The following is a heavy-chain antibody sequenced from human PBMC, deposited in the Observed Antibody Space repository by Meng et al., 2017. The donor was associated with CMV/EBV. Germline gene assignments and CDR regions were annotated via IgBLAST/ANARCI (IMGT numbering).Heavy chain of an antibody. Sequence: GGSLRLSCAASGFTFSYYYMSWIRQAPGKGLEWVSDISSCGINIYYADSVKGRFTISRDNAKNSLYLQMNSLRAEDTAVYYCSRADWQQLDAFDIWGQGTMVTVSS. CDR3: SRADWQQLDAFDI. CDR1: GFTFSYYY. D-gene: IGHD6-13*01. J-gene: IGHJ3*02. CDR2: ISSCGINI. V-gene: IGHV3-11*01.